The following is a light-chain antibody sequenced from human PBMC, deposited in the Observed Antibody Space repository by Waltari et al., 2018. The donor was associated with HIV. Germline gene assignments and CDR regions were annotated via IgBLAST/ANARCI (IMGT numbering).Light chain of an antibody. CDR3: QSYDSRLSGSRV. Sequence: QSVLTQAPSVSGAPGQRVTISCTGTSSNIGAGFDVHWYQQLPGTALKLLINGNNIRPPGVPDRFSGSRSGSSASLAITGLQAEDEADYYCQSYDSRLSGSRVFGGGTKLTVL. V-gene: IGLV1-40*01. J-gene: IGLJ2*01. CDR2: GNN. CDR1: SSNIGAGFD.